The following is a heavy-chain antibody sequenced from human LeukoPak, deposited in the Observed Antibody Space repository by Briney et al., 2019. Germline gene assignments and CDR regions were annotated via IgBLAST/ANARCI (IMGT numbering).Heavy chain of an antibody. D-gene: IGHD6-19*01. CDR2: ISYDGSNK. CDR3: ARDSGWSSDY. J-gene: IGHJ4*02. Sequence: GRSLRLSCAASGFTFSSYTMHWVRQAPGKGLEWVAVISYDGSNKYYADSVKGRFSISRDSSKNTLYLQMNSLRGEDTAVYYCARDSGWSSDYWGQGTLVTVSA. V-gene: IGHV3-30-3*01. CDR1: GFTFSSYT.